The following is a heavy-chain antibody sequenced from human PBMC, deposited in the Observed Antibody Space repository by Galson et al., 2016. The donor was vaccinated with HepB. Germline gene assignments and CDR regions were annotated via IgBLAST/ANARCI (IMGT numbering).Heavy chain of an antibody. CDR3: ARDCTGGTCKFAGYDAFDI. Sequence: CAISGDSVSNNRAAWIWIRQSPLRGLEWLGRTYYRSTWNSAYAVSVKSRITISADPSKNQVSLRLSSVTAADTAVYYCARDCTGGTCKFAGYDAFDIWGQGTTVTVSS. J-gene: IGHJ3*02. V-gene: IGHV6-1*01. CDR1: GDSVSNNRAA. D-gene: IGHD2-8*02. CDR2: TYYRSTWNS.